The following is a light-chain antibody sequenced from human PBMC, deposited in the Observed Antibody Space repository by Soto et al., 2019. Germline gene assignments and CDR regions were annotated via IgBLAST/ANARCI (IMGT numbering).Light chain of an antibody. Sequence: DIQMTQSPSSLSASVGDRVTITCQASYDIKNYLNWYQQKPGKAPKLLIYDASNLQTGVPSRFSGSGSGTDFTFTISSLQPEDIATYYCQQYDNLVTFGPGTKVDIK. CDR3: QQYDNLVT. CDR1: YDIKNY. CDR2: DAS. J-gene: IGKJ3*01. V-gene: IGKV1-33*01.